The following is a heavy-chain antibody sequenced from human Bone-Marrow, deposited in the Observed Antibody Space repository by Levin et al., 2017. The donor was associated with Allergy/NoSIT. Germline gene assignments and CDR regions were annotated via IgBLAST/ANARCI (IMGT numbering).Heavy chain of an antibody. CDR3: ARQSSRFYKHGSTVDV. Sequence: HPGGSLRLSCAASEFNVNVNYMSWVRQAPGKGLEWVSVTYPGEYSYYADSVKGRFSVSVDNSKNTLYLQMNSLRVEDTAVYYCARQSSRFYKHGSTVDVWGHGTTVTVSS. J-gene: IGHJ6*02. D-gene: IGHD3-10*01. CDR1: EFNVNVNY. CDR2: TYPGEYS. V-gene: IGHV3-53*01.